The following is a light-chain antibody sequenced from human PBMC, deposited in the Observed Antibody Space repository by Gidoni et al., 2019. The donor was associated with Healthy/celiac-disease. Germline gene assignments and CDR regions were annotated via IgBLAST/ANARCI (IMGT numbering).Light chain of an antibody. Sequence: QSALTHPASVSGSPGQSITTSCTGTSSDVGSYNLVSWYQQHPGKAPKLMIYEGSKRPSGVSNRFSGSKSGNTASLTISGLQAEDEADYYCCSYAGSSTPYVFGTGTKVTVL. V-gene: IGLV2-23*01. CDR3: CSYAGSSTPYV. CDR1: SSDVGSYNL. J-gene: IGLJ1*01. CDR2: EGS.